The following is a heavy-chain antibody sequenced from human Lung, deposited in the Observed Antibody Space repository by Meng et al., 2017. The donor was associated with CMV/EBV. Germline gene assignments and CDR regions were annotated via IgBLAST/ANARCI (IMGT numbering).Heavy chain of an antibody. V-gene: IGHV4-4*02. CDR2: IYHSGST. Sequence: QVCLRGSGPGLVKPSGTLSLTSAVSGGSMSSTNWWSWVRQPPGKGLEWIGEIYHSGSTNYNPSLKRRVSISVDKSKNQFSLKLSSVTAADTAVYYCARADKVRFDYWGQGTLVTVSS. CDR3: ARADKVRFDY. J-gene: IGHJ4*02. CDR1: GGSMSSTNW.